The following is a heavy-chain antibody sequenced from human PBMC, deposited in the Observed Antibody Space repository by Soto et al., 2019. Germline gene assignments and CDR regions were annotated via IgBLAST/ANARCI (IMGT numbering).Heavy chain of an antibody. CDR3: AKELASVSMVIENHFDP. J-gene: IGHJ5*02. CDR1: GFTFSRFA. Sequence: GGSLRLSCEASGFTFSRFAMTWVRQAPGKGLEWVSSVSGDGDSTYYAESVKGRFTISRDNSKNTVYLQLSSLGAEDTAVYFCAKELASVSMVIENHFDPWGLGTMVTVSS. V-gene: IGHV3-23*01. CDR2: VSGDGDST. D-gene: IGHD2-21*01.